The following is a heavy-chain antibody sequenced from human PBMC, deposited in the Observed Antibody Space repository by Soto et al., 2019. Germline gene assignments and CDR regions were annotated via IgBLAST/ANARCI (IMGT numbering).Heavy chain of an antibody. CDR2: IRSNGGRT. J-gene: IGHJ3*02. D-gene: IGHD7-27*01. V-gene: IGHV3-64D*06. CDR1: GFTFSSYA. CDR3: VKANWGSEDFDI. Sequence: GGSLKLSCSASGFTFSSYAMHWVRQAPGKGLEYVSAIRSNGGRTYYADSVKGRFTISRDNSENTLYLQMSSKRAEDTAGYYCVKANWGSEDFDIWGQGTMVTVSS.